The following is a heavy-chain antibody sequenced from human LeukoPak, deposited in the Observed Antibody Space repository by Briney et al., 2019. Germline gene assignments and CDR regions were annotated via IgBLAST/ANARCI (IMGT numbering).Heavy chain of an antibody. V-gene: IGHV3-23*01. CDR3: TKRGAGMREYFQH. CDR1: GFTFSSYG. CDR2: ISGSGTST. J-gene: IGHJ1*01. D-gene: IGHD6-19*01. Sequence: GGSLRLSCAASGFTFSSYGMNWVRQAPGKGLEWVSSISGSGTSTFYADSVKGRLTISRDNSKNTVYLQMNSLRAEDTALYYCTKRGAGMREYFQHWGQGIPVTVSS.